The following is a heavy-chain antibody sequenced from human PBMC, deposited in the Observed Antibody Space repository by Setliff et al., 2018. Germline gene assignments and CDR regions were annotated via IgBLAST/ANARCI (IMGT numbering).Heavy chain of an antibody. Sequence: ASVKVSCKASGYTFRQSIVSWVRQAPGQGLEWLGWIGVYSGNTYSAQRFQGRVSLTTDTSTTTAYMELKSLRSDDTAIYYCSRLVRYCTRTSCQRLSGDDYWGQGALVTVSS. V-gene: IGHV1-18*01. CDR3: SRLVRYCTRTSCQRLSGDDY. J-gene: IGHJ4*02. D-gene: IGHD2-2*01. CDR2: IGVYSGNT. CDR1: GYTFRQSI.